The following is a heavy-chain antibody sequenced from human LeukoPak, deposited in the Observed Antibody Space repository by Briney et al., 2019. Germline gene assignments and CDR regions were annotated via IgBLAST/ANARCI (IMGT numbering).Heavy chain of an antibody. CDR2: INPSGGST. J-gene: IGHJ6*03. Sequence: ASVKVSCKASGYTFTSYYMHWVRQAPGQGLEWMGIINPSGGSTSYAQKFQGRVTMTRDTSTSTVYMELSSLRSEDTAVYYCARDRSGPRGNYYYMDVWGKGTTVTVSS. CDR1: GYTFTSYY. V-gene: IGHV1-46*01. CDR3: ARDRSGPRGNYYYMDV. D-gene: IGHD3-16*01.